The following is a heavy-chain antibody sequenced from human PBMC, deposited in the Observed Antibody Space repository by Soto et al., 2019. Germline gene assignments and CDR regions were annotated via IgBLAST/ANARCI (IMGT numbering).Heavy chain of an antibody. CDR2: IIRIFGTP. V-gene: IGHV1-69*12. Sequence: QVQLVQSRAEVEKPGSSVKVSCKASGGTFSSYAINWVRQAPGQGLEWMGGIIRIFGTPDYAQRFQGRVTITADESTSTAYMELSSLRSEDTAVYYCARQGSNEYYYYGMDVWDQGTTVTVSS. D-gene: IGHD3-10*01. CDR1: GGTFSSYA. CDR3: ARQGSNEYYYYGMDV. J-gene: IGHJ6*02.